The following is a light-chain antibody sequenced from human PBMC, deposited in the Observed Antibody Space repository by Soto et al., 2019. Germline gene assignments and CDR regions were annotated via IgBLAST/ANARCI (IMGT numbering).Light chain of an antibody. Sequence: EIVLTQSPATLSLSPGERATLSCRASQSVSSYLAWYQQKPGQAPRLLIYDASNRATGIPVRFSGTGSGTDFTLTISSLEPEDFEVYYCQQRSIFGQGTKLEIK. J-gene: IGKJ2*01. CDR3: QQRSI. V-gene: IGKV3-11*01. CDR2: DAS. CDR1: QSVSSY.